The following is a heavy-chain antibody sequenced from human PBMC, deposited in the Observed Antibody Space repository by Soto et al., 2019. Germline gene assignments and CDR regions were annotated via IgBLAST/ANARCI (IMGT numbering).Heavy chain of an antibody. V-gene: IGHV3-23*01. CDR2: VSGSGDST. D-gene: IGHD2-21*02. CDR3: AKGRASDCPGCTQDY. J-gene: IGHJ4*02. CDR1: AFTFSSYA. Sequence: EVQLLESGGGLAQPGGSLRLSCAASAFTFSSYAMSWVRQAPGKGLEWVSAVSGSGDSTYYADSVKGRFTISRDNSKNTLYLQMNSLRAEDTAVYYCAKGRASDCPGCTQDYWVQGTLVTVSS.